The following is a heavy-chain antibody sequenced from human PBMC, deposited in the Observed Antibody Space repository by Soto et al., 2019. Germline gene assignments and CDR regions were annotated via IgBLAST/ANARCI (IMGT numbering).Heavy chain of an antibody. J-gene: IGHJ4*02. V-gene: IGHV3-33*01. D-gene: IGHD2-15*01. CDR3: ARAPGYCSGGSCYPGFFIDY. CDR2: IWYDGSNK. Sequence: GGSLRLSCAASGFTFSSYGMHWVRQAPGKGLEWVAVIWYDGSNKYYADSVKGRFTISRDNSKNTLYLQMNSLRAEDTAVYYCARAPGYCSGGSCYPGFFIDYWGQGTLVTVSS. CDR1: GFTFSSYG.